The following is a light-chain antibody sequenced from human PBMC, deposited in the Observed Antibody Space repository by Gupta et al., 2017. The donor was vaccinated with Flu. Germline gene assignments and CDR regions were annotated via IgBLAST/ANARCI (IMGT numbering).Light chain of an antibody. Sequence: DIQMTQSPSSLSAPVGDRVIITCLASPVVNSDLSWFQQKPGKAPKLLVCGESILHNGVASRLSGSGSGTDFAFTLSNLQPVNFATYYCQQCLYLPRTFGPGTKVE. CDR2: GES. J-gene: IGKJ1*01. V-gene: IGKV1-39*01. CDR1: PVVNSD. CDR3: QQCLYLPRT.